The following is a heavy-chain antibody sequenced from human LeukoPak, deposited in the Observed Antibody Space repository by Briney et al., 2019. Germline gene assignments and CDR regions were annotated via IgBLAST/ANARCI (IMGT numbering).Heavy chain of an antibody. CDR1: GYTFTGYY. Sequence: GASVKVSCKASGYTFTGYYMHWVRQAPGQGLEWMGWINPNSGGTNYAQKFQGRVTMTRDTSISTAYMELSRLRSDDTAVYYCASSASRGLDIVVVVAATPVDYWGQGTLVTVSS. CDR2: INPNSGGT. V-gene: IGHV1-2*02. CDR3: ASSASRGLDIVVVVAATPVDY. D-gene: IGHD2-15*01. J-gene: IGHJ4*02.